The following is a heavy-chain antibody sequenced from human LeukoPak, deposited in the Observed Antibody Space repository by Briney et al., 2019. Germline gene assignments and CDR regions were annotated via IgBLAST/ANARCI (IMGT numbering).Heavy chain of an antibody. CDR1: GFTFSSYA. CDR2: ISGSGGST. CDR3: AKGLPKYYDSSGYYYYYGMDV. J-gene: IGHJ6*02. V-gene: IGHV3-23*01. D-gene: IGHD3-22*01. Sequence: GGSLRLSCAASGFTFSSYAMSWVRQAPGKGLEWVSAISGSGGSTYYADSVKGRFTIPRDNSKNTLYLQMNSLRAEDTAVYYCAKGLPKYYDSSGYYYYYGMDVWGQGTTVTVSS.